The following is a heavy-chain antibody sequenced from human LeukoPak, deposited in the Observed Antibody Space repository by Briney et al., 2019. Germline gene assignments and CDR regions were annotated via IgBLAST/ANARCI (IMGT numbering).Heavy chain of an antibody. CDR1: GFTFSGSA. V-gene: IGHV3-73*01. D-gene: IGHD3-3*01. CDR3: TPDYDFFEDY. CDR2: IRSKANSYAT. J-gene: IGHJ4*02. Sequence: GGSLRLSCAASGFTFSGSAMHWVRQASGKGLEWVGRIRSKANSYATAYAASVKDRFTISRDDSKNTAYLQMNSLKTEDTAVYYCTPDYDFFEDYWGQGTLVTVSS.